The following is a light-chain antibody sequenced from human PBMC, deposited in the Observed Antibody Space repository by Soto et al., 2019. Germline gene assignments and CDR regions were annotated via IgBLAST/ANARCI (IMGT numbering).Light chain of an antibody. CDR2: GAS. V-gene: IGKV3-20*01. J-gene: IGKJ4*01. CDR1: QSVTNSF. Sequence: EIVLTQYPGTLSLSPGETATLSCRASQSVTNSFLAWYQQKPGQAPRLLIHGASSRATDIPDRFSGSGSGTEFTLTISRLEPEEFAVYYCQQYGGSPLTFGGGTKVEIK. CDR3: QQYGGSPLT.